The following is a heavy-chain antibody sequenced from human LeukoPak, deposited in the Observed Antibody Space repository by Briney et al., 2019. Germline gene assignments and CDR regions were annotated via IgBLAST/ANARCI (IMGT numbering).Heavy chain of an antibody. V-gene: IGHV4-39*01. CDR3: ARNIFGYYGSGKWYFDL. CDR1: GDSISSSTYS. CDR2: ISDSGNT. J-gene: IGHJ2*01. D-gene: IGHD3-10*01. Sequence: SETLSLTCTVSGDSISSSTYSWGWIRQPPGKGLEWIGTISDSGNTYYNPSLKSRVTMSLDTSKNQFSLTLTSVTATDTAVYYCARNIFGYYGSGKWYFDLWGRGTLVTVSS.